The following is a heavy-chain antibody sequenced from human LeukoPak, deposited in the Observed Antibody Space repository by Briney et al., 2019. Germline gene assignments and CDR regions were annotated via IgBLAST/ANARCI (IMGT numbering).Heavy chain of an antibody. CDR3: ARVVVDCSSTSCSVPVY. J-gene: IGHJ4*02. CDR2: IYYSGRT. D-gene: IGHD2-2*01. V-gene: IGHV4-30-4*08. CDR1: VGSLSSGDYY. Sequence: SQTLSLTCTFSVGSLSSGDYYWSWIRQPPGKGLEWVGYIYYSGRTYYNPSLKSRVTISVYTSKNQFSLKLSSVTAADTAVYYCARVVVDCSSTSCSVPVYWGQGTLVTVSS.